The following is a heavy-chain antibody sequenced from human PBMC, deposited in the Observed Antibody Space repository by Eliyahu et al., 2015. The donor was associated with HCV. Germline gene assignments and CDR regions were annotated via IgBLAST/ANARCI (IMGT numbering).Heavy chain of an antibody. V-gene: IGHV1-18*01. J-gene: IGHJ4*02. D-gene: IGHD4-23*01. CDR2: ISAYNGNT. CDR3: ARGGNSGVDY. Sequence: GQGLEWMGWISAYNGNTNYAQKLQGRVTMTTDTSTSTAYXELRSLRSDDTAVYYCARGGNSGVDYWGQGTLVTVSS.